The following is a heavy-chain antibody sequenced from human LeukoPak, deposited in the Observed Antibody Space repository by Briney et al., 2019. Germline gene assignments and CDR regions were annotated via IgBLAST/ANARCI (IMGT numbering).Heavy chain of an antibody. D-gene: IGHD3-10*01. CDR1: GGSVSGYY. CDR3: ARGRSTMVLGVCSYYYYYGMDV. CDR2: VNHSGST. Sequence: SETLSLTCAVSGGSVSGYYWSWIRQPPRKGLEWIGEVNHSGSTNYNPSLKGRVTISVDTSKNQFSLKLSSVTAAATAVYYCARGRSTMVLGVCSYYYYYGMDVWGQGTTVTVSS. V-gene: IGHV4-34*01. J-gene: IGHJ6*02.